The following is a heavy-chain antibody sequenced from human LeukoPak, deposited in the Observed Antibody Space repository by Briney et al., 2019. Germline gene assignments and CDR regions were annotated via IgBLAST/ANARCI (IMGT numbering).Heavy chain of an antibody. CDR3: AKASYGSGNNYFDY. CDR1: GFTFDDYA. CDR2: ISGDGGST. Sequence: SGGSLGLSCAASGFTFDDYAMHWVRQAPGKGLEWVSLISGDGGSTYYADSVKGRFTISRDNSKNSLYLQMNSLRTEDTALYYCAKASYGSGNNYFDYWGQGTLVTVSS. D-gene: IGHD3-10*01. J-gene: IGHJ4*02. V-gene: IGHV3-43*02.